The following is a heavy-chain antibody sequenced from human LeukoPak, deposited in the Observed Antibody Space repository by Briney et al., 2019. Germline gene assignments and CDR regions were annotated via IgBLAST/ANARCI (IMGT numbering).Heavy chain of an antibody. CDR3: ARETVAGTFDY. V-gene: IGHV3-11*01. CDR2: ISSSGDIL. D-gene: IGHD6-19*01. J-gene: IGHJ4*02. CDR1: GFTFTEYY. Sequence: PGGSLRLSCAASGFTFTEYYMSWIRQAPGKGLEWVSDISSSGDILSYGEPVQGRFTISRDNAKNSLYLQMNSLRPDDAAVYFCARETVAGTFDYWGQGTLVTVSS.